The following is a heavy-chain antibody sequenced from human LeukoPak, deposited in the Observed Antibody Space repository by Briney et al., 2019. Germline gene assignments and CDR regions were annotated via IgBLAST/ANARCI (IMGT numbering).Heavy chain of an antibody. CDR2: VNPNSGGT. V-gene: IGHV1-2*02. CDR1: GYTFTGYY. Sequence: GASVKVSCKASGYTFTGYYMHWVRQAPGQGLEWMGWVNPNSGGTNYAQKFQGRVTMTRDRSLSTAYMELSRLQSDDTAVYYCARGSLIVVGDFDYWGQGTLVTVSS. CDR3: ARGSLIVVGDFDY. D-gene: IGHD3-22*01. J-gene: IGHJ4*02.